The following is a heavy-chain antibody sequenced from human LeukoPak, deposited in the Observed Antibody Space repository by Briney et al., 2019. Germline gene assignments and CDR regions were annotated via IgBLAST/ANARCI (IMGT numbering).Heavy chain of an antibody. CDR2: ISGSGGST. CDR1: GFTFSSYA. CDR3: ANSYGSGSYYKNFDY. J-gene: IGHJ4*02. D-gene: IGHD3-10*01. Sequence: PGGSLRLSCAASGFTFSSYAMSWVRQAPGKGLEWVSAISGSGGSTYYADSVKGRFTISRDNSKNTLYLQMNSLRAGDTAVYYCANSYGSGSYYKNFDYWGQGTLVTVSS. V-gene: IGHV3-23*01.